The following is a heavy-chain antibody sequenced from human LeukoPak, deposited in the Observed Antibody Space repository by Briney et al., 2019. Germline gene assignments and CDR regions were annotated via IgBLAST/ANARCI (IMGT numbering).Heavy chain of an antibody. J-gene: IGHJ5*02. D-gene: IGHD2-2*01. CDR1: GGSISGYY. CDR3: ARDSVVVVPAATPIHWFDP. Sequence: PSETLSLTCTVSGGSISGYYWSWIRQPPGKGLGWIGYIYYSGSTNYNPSLKSRVTISVDTSKNQFSLKLSSVTAADTAVCYCARDSVVVVPAATPIHWFDPWGQGTLVTVSS. CDR2: IYYSGST. V-gene: IGHV4-59*01.